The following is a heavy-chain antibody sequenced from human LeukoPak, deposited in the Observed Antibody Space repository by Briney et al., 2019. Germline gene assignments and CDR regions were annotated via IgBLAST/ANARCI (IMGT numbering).Heavy chain of an antibody. D-gene: IGHD6-6*01. V-gene: IGHV1-18*01. CDR2: ISAYNGNT. CDR3: ARDQGDEYSNSRFDP. J-gene: IGHJ5*02. CDR1: GYTFSIYG. Sequence: ASVKVSCKASGYTFSIYGISWVRQAPGQGLEWMGWISAYNGNTNYAQRFQGRITMTTDTSTSTAYMELRSLRSDDTAVYYCARDQGDEYSNSRFDPWGQGTLVTVSS.